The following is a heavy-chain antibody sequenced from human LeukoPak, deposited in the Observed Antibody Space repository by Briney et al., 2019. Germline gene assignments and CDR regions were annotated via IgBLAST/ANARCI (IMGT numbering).Heavy chain of an antibody. D-gene: IGHD3-10*01. CDR3: VSTPVLTMVRASDAFYI. Sequence: SETLSLTCTVSGGSISSGGYYWSWIRQHPGKGLEWIGYIYYSGSTYYNPSLKSRVTISVDTSKNQFSLKLSSVTAADTAVYYCVSTPVLTMVRASDAFYISDQGRIVTVSS. J-gene: IGHJ3*02. CDR1: GGSISSGGYY. V-gene: IGHV4-31*03. CDR2: IYYSGST.